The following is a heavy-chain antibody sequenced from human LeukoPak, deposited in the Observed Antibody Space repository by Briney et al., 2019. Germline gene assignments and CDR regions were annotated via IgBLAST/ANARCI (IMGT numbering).Heavy chain of an antibody. CDR3: ARGVATAIVDY. D-gene: IGHD5-12*01. Sequence: SETLSLTCTVSGGSVSSGSYYWSWIRQPPGKGLEWIGYIYYSGSTNYNPSLKSRVTISVDTSKNQFSLKLSSVTAADTAVYYCARGVATAIVDYWGQGTLVTVSS. CDR1: GGSVSSGSYY. V-gene: IGHV4-61*01. J-gene: IGHJ4*02. CDR2: IYYSGST.